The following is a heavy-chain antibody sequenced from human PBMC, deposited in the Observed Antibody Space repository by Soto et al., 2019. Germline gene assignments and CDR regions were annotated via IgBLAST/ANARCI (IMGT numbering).Heavy chain of an antibody. V-gene: IGHV1-24*01. CDR3: ATGYGGPFNFDY. Sequence: ASVKVSCKVSGYTLTELSMHWVRQAPGKGLEWMGGFDPEDGETIYAQKFQGRVTMTEDTSTDTAYMELSSLRSEDTAVYYCATGYGGPFNFDYWGQGTLVTVSS. D-gene: IGHD4-17*01. CDR2: FDPEDGET. CDR1: GYTLTELS. J-gene: IGHJ4*02.